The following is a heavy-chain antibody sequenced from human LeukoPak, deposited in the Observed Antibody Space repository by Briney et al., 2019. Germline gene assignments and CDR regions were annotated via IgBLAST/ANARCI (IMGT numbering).Heavy chain of an antibody. CDR2: ISAYNGNT. CDR1: GYTFTSYG. D-gene: IGHD3-22*01. V-gene: IGHV1-18*01. Sequence: ASVTVSCKASGYTFTSYGISWVRQAPGQGLEWMGWISAYNGNTNYAQTLQGRVTMTTDTSTSTAYMELRSLRSDDTAVYYCARSYYYDSSGYSDYWGQGTLVTVSS. J-gene: IGHJ4*02. CDR3: ARSYYYDSSGYSDY.